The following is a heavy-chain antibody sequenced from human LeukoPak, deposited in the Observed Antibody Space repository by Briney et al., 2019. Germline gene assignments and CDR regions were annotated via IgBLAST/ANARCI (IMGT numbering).Heavy chain of an antibody. Sequence: PGGSLRLSCAASGFTFSSYAMHWVRQAPGKGLEWVAVISYDGSNKYYADSVKGRFTISRDNSKNTLYLRMNSLRAEDTAVYYCAREWFIGGQGTLVTVSS. D-gene: IGHD2-8*02. CDR2: ISYDGSNK. J-gene: IGHJ4*02. V-gene: IGHV3-30-3*01. CDR1: GFTFSSYA. CDR3: AREWFI.